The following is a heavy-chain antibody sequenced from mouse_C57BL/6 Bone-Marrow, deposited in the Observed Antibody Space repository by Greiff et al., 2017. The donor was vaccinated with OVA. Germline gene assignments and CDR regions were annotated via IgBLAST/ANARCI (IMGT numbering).Heavy chain of an antibody. CDR3: ARARGDGNHLDY. Sequence: EVQGVESGPGLVKPSQPVFPTCTVPGISITTGNYRWSWIRQFPGNKLEWIGYIYYSGTITYNPSLTSRTTITRDTPKNQFFLEMNSLTAEDTATYYCARARGDGNHLDYWGQGTTLTVSS. CDR1: GISITTGNYR. CDR2: IYYSGTI. D-gene: IGHD2-1*01. V-gene: IGHV3-5*01. J-gene: IGHJ2*01.